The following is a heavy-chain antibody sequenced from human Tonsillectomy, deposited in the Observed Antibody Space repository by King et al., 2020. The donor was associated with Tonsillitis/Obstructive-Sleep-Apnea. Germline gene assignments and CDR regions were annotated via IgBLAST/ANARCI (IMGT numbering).Heavy chain of an antibody. V-gene: IGHV4-4*02. J-gene: IGHJ4*02. Sequence: QLQESGPGLVKPSGTLSLTCAVSGSSISSSHWWSWVRQPPGQGLEWIGEISHSGCTNFNPSLKSRVTIAVDYSRNQFSLNLNSVTAADTAVYYCVRNGAFYFEYWSQGTLVTVSS. CDR2: ISHSGCT. CDR3: VRNGAFYFEY. CDR1: GSSISSSHW. D-gene: IGHD2-8*01.